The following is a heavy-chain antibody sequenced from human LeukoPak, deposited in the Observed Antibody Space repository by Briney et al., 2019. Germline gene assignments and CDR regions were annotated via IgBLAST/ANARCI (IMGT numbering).Heavy chain of an antibody. J-gene: IGHJ3*02. D-gene: IGHD3-10*01. CDR2: INAGNGNT. CDR1: GYTFTSYA. Sequence: GASVKVSCKASGYTFTSYAMHWVRQAPGQRLEWMAWINAGNGNTKYSQKFQGRVTITMDTSASTAYMELSSLRSEDTAVYYCALAPLVRGDHAFGTWGQGTMVTVSS. CDR3: ALAPLVRGDHAFGT. V-gene: IGHV1-3*01.